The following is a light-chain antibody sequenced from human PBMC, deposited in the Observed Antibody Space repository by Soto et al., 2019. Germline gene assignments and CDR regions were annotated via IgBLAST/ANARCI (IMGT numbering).Light chain of an antibody. CDR2: DAS. CDR3: QQRSNWPLT. V-gene: IGKV3-11*01. CDR1: QSVSSY. Sequence: EIVLTQPPATLSLSPGERATLSCRASQSVSSYLAWYQQKPGQAPRLLIYDASNRATGIPVRFSGSGSGTDFTLTISSLEPEDFAVYYCQQRSNWPLTFGGGTKLELK. J-gene: IGKJ4*01.